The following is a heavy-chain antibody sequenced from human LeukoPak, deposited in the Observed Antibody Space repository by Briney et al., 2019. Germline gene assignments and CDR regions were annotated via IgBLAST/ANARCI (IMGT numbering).Heavy chain of an antibody. V-gene: IGHV1-18*01. CDR2: ISAYNGNT. J-gene: IGHJ4*02. CDR3: ARLNDWAVAGTASDY. D-gene: IGHD6-19*01. CDR1: GYTFTSYG. Sequence: ASVKVSCKASGYTFTSYGISWARQAPGQGLEWMGWISAYNGNTNYAQKLQGRVTMTTDTSTSTAYMELRSLRSDDTAVYYCARLNDWAVAGTASDYWGQGTLVTVSS.